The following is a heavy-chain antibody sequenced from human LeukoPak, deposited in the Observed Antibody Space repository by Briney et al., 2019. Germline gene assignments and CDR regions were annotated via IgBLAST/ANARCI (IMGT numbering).Heavy chain of an antibody. D-gene: IGHD3-10*01. CDR1: GYTFTSYG. V-gene: IGHV1-18*04. CDR2: ISAYNGNT. CDR3: ARDLGYDSGRQSFDY. Sequence: ASVKVSCKASGYTFTSYGISWVRQAPGQGLEWMGWISAYNGNTNYAQKLQGRVTMTTDTSTSTAYMELRSLRSDETAVYYCARDLGYDSGRQSFDYWGQGTLVTVSS. J-gene: IGHJ4*02.